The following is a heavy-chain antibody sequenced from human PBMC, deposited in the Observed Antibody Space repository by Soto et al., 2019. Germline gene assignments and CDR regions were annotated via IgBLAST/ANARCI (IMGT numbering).Heavy chain of an antibody. J-gene: IGHJ6*02. CDR1: GYSFTSYW. Sequence: GESLKISCKGSGYSFTSYWISWVRQMPGKGLEWMGRIDPSDSYTNYSPSFQGHVTISADKSISTAYLQWSSLKASDTAMYYCASSPSVFCSGTSRRELCNYYGMDFWGQGTTVTVAS. V-gene: IGHV5-10-1*01. CDR2: IDPSDSYT. D-gene: IGHD2-2*01. CDR3: ASSPSVFCSGTSRRELCNYYGMDF.